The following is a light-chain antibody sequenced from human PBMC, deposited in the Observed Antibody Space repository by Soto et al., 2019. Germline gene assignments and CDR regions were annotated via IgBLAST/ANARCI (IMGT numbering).Light chain of an antibody. CDR1: QSVNSGS. CDR3: QQYGNSPYT. V-gene: IGKV3-20*01. Sequence: EIVLTQSPGALSLSPGERAALSCRASQSVNSGSLAWYQQKPGQAPRLLIYGASSRATGIPDRFSGSGSGRDFALTISRLEPEDFAVYHCQQYGNSPYTFVQGTKLEIK. J-gene: IGKJ2*01. CDR2: GAS.